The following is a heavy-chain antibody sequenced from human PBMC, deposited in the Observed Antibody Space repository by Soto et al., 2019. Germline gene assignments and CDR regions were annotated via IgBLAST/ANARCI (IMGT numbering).Heavy chain of an antibody. CDR2: IYFSGST. CDR1: GGSISNYY. J-gene: IGHJ4*02. D-gene: IGHD3-10*01. V-gene: IGHV4-59*08. CDR3: ARRYGGAGDY. Sequence: QVQLQESGPGLVKPSETLSLTCTVSGGSISNYYWSWIRQPPGKGLEWIGYIYFSGSTNYNPSLKSRVTLSVDTSKTQFSLRLSSVTAADTAVYDCARRYGGAGDYWGQGTLVTVSS.